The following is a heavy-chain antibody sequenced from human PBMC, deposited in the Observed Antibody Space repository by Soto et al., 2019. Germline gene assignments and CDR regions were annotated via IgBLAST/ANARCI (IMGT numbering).Heavy chain of an antibody. CDR2: ISSSSSYI. CDR3: ARLNSSSGMDV. J-gene: IGHJ6*02. CDR1: GFTFSSYS. D-gene: IGHD6-6*01. Sequence: VGSLRLSCAASGFTFSSYSMNWVRQAPGKGLEWVSSISSSSSYIYCADSVKGRFTISRDNAKNSLYLQMNSLRAEDTAVYYCARLNSSSGMDVWGQGTTVTVSS. V-gene: IGHV3-21*01.